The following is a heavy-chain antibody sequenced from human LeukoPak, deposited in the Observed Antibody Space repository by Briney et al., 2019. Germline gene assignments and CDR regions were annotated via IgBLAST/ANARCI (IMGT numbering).Heavy chain of an antibody. CDR3: TRDQTPYY. CDR1: GFNFGDYA. V-gene: IGHV3-49*04. J-gene: IGHJ4*02. Sequence: GGSLRLSCTTSGFNFGDYAMTWVRQAPGKGLEWVGFIRSKIYGGTPEYAASVKGRFTISRDDSKGAAYLQMNSLKTEDTAVYYCTRDQTPYYWGQGTLVTVAS. CDR2: IRSKIYGGTP.